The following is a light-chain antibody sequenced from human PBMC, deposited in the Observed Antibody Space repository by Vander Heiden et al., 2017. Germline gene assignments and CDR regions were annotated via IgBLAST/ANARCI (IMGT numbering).Light chain of an antibody. CDR3: QSYDSATNVV. CDR1: SGAIASNF. V-gene: IGLV6-57*01. J-gene: IGLJ2*01. Sequence: FMLTQPHSVSESPGKTVTISCTRSSGAIASNFAQRYQQRPGSSPTTVIFENDERPSGVSDRFSGSIDSPSNSASLTISGLKTEDEADYYCQSYDSATNVVFGGGTRLTVL. CDR2: END.